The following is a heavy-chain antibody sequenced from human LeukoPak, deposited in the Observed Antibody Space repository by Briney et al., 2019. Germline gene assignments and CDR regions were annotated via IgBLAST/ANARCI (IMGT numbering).Heavy chain of an antibody. CDR1: GGSISSVSYY. Sequence: SETLSLTCTVSGGSISSVSYYWSWIRQPAGKGLEWIVRIYTSGSTNYNPSLKSRVTISVDTSNNQFSLKLSSVTAADTAVYYCAREIYDSSGYYYRNWFDPWGQGTLVTVSS. CDR3: AREIYDSSGYYYRNWFDP. J-gene: IGHJ5*02. CDR2: IYTSGST. V-gene: IGHV4-61*02. D-gene: IGHD3-22*01.